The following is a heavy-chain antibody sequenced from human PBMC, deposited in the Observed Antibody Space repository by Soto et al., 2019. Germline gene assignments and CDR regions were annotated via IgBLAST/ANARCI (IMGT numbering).Heavy chain of an antibody. CDR1: GYTFTSYY. Sequence: GASVKVSCKASGYTFTSYYMHWVRQAPGQRLEWMGWINAGNGNTKYSQKFQGRVTITRDTSASTAYMELSSLRSEDTAVYYCARGVAGPLHWFDPWGQGTLVTVSS. D-gene: IGHD6-19*01. J-gene: IGHJ5*02. CDR3: ARGVAGPLHWFDP. CDR2: INAGNGNT. V-gene: IGHV1-3*01.